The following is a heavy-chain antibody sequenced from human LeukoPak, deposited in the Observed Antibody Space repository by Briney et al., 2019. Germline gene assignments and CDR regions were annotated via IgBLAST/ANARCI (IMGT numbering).Heavy chain of an antibody. Sequence: GGSLRLSCAASGFTFSNYAMHWVRQAPGKGLEWVAVISYDGSNKYYADSVKGRFTISRDNSKNTLYLQMNSLRAEDTAVYYCARDESKEVGAADYWGQGTLVTVSS. CDR1: GFTFSNYA. CDR3: ARDESKEVGAADY. D-gene: IGHD1-26*01. V-gene: IGHV3-30-3*01. CDR2: ISYDGSNK. J-gene: IGHJ4*02.